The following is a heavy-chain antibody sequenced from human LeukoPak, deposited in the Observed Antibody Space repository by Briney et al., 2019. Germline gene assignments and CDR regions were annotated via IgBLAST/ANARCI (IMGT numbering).Heavy chain of an antibody. CDR2: ISGSGGST. J-gene: IGHJ4*02. V-gene: IGHV3-23*01. CDR3: AKDGITYYYDSSGSQGVDY. D-gene: IGHD3-22*01. CDR1: GFTFSSYA. Sequence: GGSLRLSCAASGFTFSSYAMSWVRQAPGKGLEWVSAISGSGGSTYYADSVKGRFTISRDNSKNTLYLQMNSLRAEDTAVYYCAKDGITYYYDSSGSQGVDYWGQGSLVTVSS.